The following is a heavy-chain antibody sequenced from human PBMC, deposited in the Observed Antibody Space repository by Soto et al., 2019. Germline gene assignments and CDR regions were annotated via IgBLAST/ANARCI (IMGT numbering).Heavy chain of an antibody. V-gene: IGHV2-5*02. D-gene: IGHD5-12*01. Sequence: QITLKESGPALVKPTQTLTLTCTFSGCSLSSTRMAVGWIRQPPGKALEWLALIYWDDDKRYSPLLKSRLTITKDTSKNQVVLTLSNMDPVYTATYYCAHIVVAALGYYFDYWGQGTLVTVSS. CDR1: GCSLSSTRMA. CDR2: IYWDDDK. J-gene: IGHJ4*02. CDR3: AHIVVAALGYYFDY.